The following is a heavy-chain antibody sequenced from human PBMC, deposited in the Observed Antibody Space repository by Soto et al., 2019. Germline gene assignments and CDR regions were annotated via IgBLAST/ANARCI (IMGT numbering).Heavy chain of an antibody. V-gene: IGHV1-69*02. D-gene: IGHD2-8*02. Sequence: QVQLLQSGSEVKKPGSSVKVSCRASGGSLSSYPVTWVRQAPGQGLEWMGRIIPIVGLTNYAQKFQGRVTITAGKSTSTAYMELSSLRSDDTAVYYCARPTGGHDAGGNYMDVWGKGTTVIVSS. CDR2: IIPIVGLT. CDR3: ARPTGGHDAGGNYMDV. CDR1: GGSLSSYP. J-gene: IGHJ6*03.